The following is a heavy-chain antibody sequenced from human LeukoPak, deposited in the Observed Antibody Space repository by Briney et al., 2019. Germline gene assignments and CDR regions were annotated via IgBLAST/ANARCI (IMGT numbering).Heavy chain of an antibody. CDR2: ISWNSGSI. V-gene: IGHV3-9*01. J-gene: IGHJ3*02. Sequence: GRSLRLSCAGSGFIFNNYAMHWVRQPPGKGLEWVSGISWNSGSIDHADSVKGRFTISRDNAKNSLYLQMTSLRVDDTAIYYCARPSALYSYGHDAFDIWGQGTLVTVSS. CDR1: GFIFNNYA. D-gene: IGHD5-18*01. CDR3: ARPSALYSYGHDAFDI.